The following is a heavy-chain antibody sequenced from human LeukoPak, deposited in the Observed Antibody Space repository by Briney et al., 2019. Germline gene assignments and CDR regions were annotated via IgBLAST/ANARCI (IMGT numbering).Heavy chain of an antibody. Sequence: GGSLRLSCAASGFTFRSYNMNWVRQAPGKRPEWVSSISSSSSYIYYADSVKGRFTISRDNAKNSLYLQMNSLRAEDAALYYCAKDHLLCASTSCYIDCFDSWGQGTLVSVSP. D-gene: IGHD2-2*02. V-gene: IGHV3-21*01. CDR3: AKDHLLCASTSCYIDCFDS. CDR2: ISSSSSYI. J-gene: IGHJ4*02. CDR1: GFTFRSYN.